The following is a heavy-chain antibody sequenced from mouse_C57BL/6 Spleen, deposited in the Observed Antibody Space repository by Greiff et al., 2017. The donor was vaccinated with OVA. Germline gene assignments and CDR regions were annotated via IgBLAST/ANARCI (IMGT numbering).Heavy chain of an antibody. Sequence: VQLQQSGAELVRPGTSVKMSCKASGYTFTNYWIGWAKQRPGHGLEWIGDIYPGGGYTNYNEKFKGKATLTADKSSSTAYMQFSSLTSEESAIYYCARGDDYDEKNFDYWGQGTTLTVSS. J-gene: IGHJ2*01. CDR2: IYPGGGYT. D-gene: IGHD2-4*01. CDR1: GYTFTNYW. CDR3: ARGDDYDEKNFDY. V-gene: IGHV1-63*01.